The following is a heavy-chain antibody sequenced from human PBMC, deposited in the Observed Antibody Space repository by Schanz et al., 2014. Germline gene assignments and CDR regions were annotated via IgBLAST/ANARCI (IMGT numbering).Heavy chain of an antibody. D-gene: IGHD3-16*02. CDR3: ARDNRYSLFDY. CDR1: GFTFGDYA. J-gene: IGHJ4*02. Sequence: EVQLVESGGGLVQPGGSLRLSCAASGFTFGDYAMTWVRQAPGKGLEWVSAISGRDGSTYYADSVRGRFTISRDNSKNTLYLQLGSLSAEDTAVYFCARDNRYSLFDYWGQGALVTVSS. CDR2: ISGRDGST. V-gene: IGHV3-23*04.